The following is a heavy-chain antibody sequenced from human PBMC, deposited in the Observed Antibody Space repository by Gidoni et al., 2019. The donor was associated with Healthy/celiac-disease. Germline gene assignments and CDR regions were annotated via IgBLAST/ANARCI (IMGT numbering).Heavy chain of an antibody. D-gene: IGHD6-19*01. Sequence: QVQLVESGGGVVQPGRSLRLSCAASGFTFSSYGMHWVRQAPGKGLEWVAVIWYDGSNKYYADSVKGRFTISRDNSKNTLYLQMNSLRAEDTAVYYCARDRLEAAVAGGLDYWGQGTLVTVSS. J-gene: IGHJ4*02. CDR3: ARDRLEAAVAGGLDY. V-gene: IGHV3-33*01. CDR2: IWYDGSNK. CDR1: GFTFSSYG.